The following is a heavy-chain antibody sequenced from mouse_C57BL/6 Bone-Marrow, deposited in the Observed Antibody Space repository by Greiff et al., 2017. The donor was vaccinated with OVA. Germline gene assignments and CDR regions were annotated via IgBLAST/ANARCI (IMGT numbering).Heavy chain of an antibody. V-gene: IGHV1-62-2*01. D-gene: IGHD1-1*01. CDR3: ARHEEEGITTPYWDVDV. CDR1: GYTFTEYT. J-gene: IGHJ1*03. CDR2: FYPGSGSI. Sequence: QVQLQQSGAELVKPGASVKLSCKASGYTFTEYTIHWVKQRSGQGLEWIGWFYPGSGSIKYNEKFKDKATLTADKYSSTVYMELSSLTSEDAAVYFCARHEEEGITTPYWDVDVWGTGTTVTVSS.